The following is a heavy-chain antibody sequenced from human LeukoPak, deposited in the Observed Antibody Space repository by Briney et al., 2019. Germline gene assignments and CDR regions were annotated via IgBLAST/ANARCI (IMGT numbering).Heavy chain of an antibody. CDR3: AQTYYYDSRNSYYFDY. D-gene: IGHD3-22*01. CDR1: GFSLSTSGMR. V-gene: IGHV2-70*04. Sequence: KESGPALVKPTQTLALTCTFSGFSLSTSGMRVSWIRQPPGKALEWLARIDWDGDKFYSTSLKTRLTISKDTSKNQVVLTMTNMDPVDTATYYCAQTYYYDSRNSYYFDYWGQGTLVTVSS. J-gene: IGHJ4*02. CDR2: IDWDGDK.